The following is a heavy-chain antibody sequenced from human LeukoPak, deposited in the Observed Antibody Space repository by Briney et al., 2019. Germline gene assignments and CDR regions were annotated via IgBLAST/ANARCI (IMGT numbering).Heavy chain of an antibody. Sequence: PSETLSLTCAVYGGSFSGYYWSWIRQSPGKGLEWIGEIHRNGNTNYSPSLKSRVSMPVDTSKKQFSLKLKSVTAADTAIYYCARFLVYCGGDCSNWYFDVWGHGTPVTVSS. CDR3: ARFLVYCGGDCSNWYFDV. J-gene: IGHJ2*01. CDR1: GGSFSGYY. V-gene: IGHV4-34*01. CDR2: IHRNGNT. D-gene: IGHD2-21*02.